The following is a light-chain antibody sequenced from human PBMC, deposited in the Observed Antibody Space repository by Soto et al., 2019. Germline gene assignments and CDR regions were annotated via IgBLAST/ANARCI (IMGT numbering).Light chain of an antibody. V-gene: IGKV1-5*01. CDR2: DAS. CDR3: QQYNSYGT. Sequence: DIQMTQSPSTLSASVGDRVTITCRASQSIDSSLAWYQQKPRKGPKLLIYDASTLESGVPSRFSGSGLGTEFALTISSLQPGDFATFYCQQYNSYGTFGQGTKVDIK. CDR1: QSIDSS. J-gene: IGKJ2*01.